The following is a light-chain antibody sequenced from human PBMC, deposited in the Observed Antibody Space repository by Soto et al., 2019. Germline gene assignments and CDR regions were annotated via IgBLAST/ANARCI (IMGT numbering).Light chain of an antibody. CDR3: GTWDSSLSVGV. V-gene: IGLV1-51*01. Sequence: QSVLTQPPSVSGSPGQSVTISCTGTSTDFVSYNRVSWYQQPPGTAPKLIIYDNNERPSGIPDRFSGSKSGTSATLGITGLQTGDEADYYCGTWDSSLSVGVFGGGTKLTVL. CDR1: STDFVSYNR. J-gene: IGLJ2*01. CDR2: DNN.